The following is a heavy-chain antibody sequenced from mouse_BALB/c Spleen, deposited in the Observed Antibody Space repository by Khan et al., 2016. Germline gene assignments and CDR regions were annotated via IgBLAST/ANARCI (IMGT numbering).Heavy chain of an antibody. V-gene: IGHV1-9*01. Sequence: QVQLQQSGAELMKPGASVKISCKATGYTFSTYWIEWVKQRPGHGLEWIGEILPGSGSATYNEKFKDKATFTADTSSNTAYMQISSLTSEDSAVYYCARWLLGAMAYWGQGTSVTVSS. CDR2: ILPGSGSA. CDR3: ARWLLGAMAY. CDR1: GYTFSTYW. D-gene: IGHD2-3*01. J-gene: IGHJ4*01.